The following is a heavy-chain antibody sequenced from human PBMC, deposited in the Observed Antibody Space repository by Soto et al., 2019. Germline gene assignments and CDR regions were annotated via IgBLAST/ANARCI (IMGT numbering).Heavy chain of an antibody. CDR1: GYTFTGYY. Sequence: QVHLVQSGAEVKRPGASVKVSCKTSGYTFTGYYLHWVRQAPGQAPEWMGWMNPSNGGTKYGQKFQGRVTMTRDTSVSTAFLDLTRLTSDDTAVYYSVRGVWGSSVHWGQVGRVTVSS. CDR3: VRGVWGSSVH. V-gene: IGHV1-2*02. D-gene: IGHD6-6*01. CDR2: MNPSNGGT. J-gene: IGHJ1*01.